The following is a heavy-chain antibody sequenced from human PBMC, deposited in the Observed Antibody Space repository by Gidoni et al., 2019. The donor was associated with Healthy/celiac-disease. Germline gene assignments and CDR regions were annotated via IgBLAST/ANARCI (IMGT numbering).Heavy chain of an antibody. CDR3: ARVSGITGTTQSDSFDY. V-gene: IGHV3-21*01. D-gene: IGHD1-7*01. J-gene: IGHJ4*02. Sequence: EVQLVESGGGLVKPGGSLRLSCAASGFTCSSNSMNGVGRAPGKGLEWVSFIMSSRIYTHYADSVRGRFTISRDNAMNSLDLQMNSLRAEDTAVYYCARVSGITGTTQSDSFDYWGQGTLVTVSS. CDR2: IMSSRIYT. CDR1: GFTCSSNS.